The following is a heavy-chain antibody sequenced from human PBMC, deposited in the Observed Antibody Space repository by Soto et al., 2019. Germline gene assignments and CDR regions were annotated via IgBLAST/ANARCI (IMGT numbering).Heavy chain of an antibody. CDR3: ARGRLRYFDWLSQTYFDY. V-gene: IGHV4-34*01. CDR1: GGSFSGYY. D-gene: IGHD3-9*01. Sequence: SETLSLTCAVYGGSFSGYYWSWIRQPPGKGLEWIGEINHSGSTNYNPSLKSRVTISVDTSKNQFSLKLSSVTAADTAVYYCARGRLRYFDWLSQTYFDYWGQGTLVTVSS. J-gene: IGHJ4*02. CDR2: INHSGST.